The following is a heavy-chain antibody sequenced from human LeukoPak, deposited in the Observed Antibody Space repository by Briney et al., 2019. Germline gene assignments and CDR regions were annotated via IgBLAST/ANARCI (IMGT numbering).Heavy chain of an antibody. D-gene: IGHD5-24*01. CDR2: ISSSSSYI. CDR3: ARDRGDSYCPDFDC. Sequence: GGSLRLSCAASGFTFSSYSMNWVRQAPGKGLEWVSSISSSSSYIYYADSVKGRFTISRDNAKNSLYLQMNSLRAEDTAVYYCARDRGDSYCPDFDCWGEGTLVTVSS. J-gene: IGHJ4*02. CDR1: GFTFSSYS. V-gene: IGHV3-21*01.